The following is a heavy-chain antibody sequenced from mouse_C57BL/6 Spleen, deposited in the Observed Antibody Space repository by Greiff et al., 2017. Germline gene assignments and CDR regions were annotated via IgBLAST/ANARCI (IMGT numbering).Heavy chain of an antibody. Sequence: DVQLVESGGGLVKPGGSLKLSCAASGFTFSSYAMSWVRQTPEKRLEWVATISDGGSYTYYPDNVKGRFTISRVNAKNNLYLQMSHLKSEDTAMYYCARGGYYFDYWGQGTTLTVSS. CDR3: ARGGYYFDY. J-gene: IGHJ2*01. CDR1: GFTFSSYA. CDR2: ISDGGSYT. V-gene: IGHV5-4*01.